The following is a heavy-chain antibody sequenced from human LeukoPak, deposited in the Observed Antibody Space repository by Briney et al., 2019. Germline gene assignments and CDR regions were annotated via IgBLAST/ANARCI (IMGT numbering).Heavy chain of an antibody. CDR3: ARAITVNYYDSSGNAGGYFDY. V-gene: IGHV4-31*01. J-gene: IGHJ4*02. CDR1: GGSISSGGYY. Sequence: SQTLSLTCTVSGGSISSGGYYWSWIRQHPGKGLEWIGYIYYSGTTYYNPSLKSPVTISVDTSKNQFSLKLSSVTAADTAVYYCARAITVNYYDSSGNAGGYFDYWGQGTLVTVSS. D-gene: IGHD3-22*01. CDR2: IYYSGTT.